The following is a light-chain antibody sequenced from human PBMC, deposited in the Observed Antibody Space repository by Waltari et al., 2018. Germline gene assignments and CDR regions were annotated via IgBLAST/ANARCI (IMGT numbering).Light chain of an antibody. J-gene: IGLJ2*01. CDR3: SSYAGSNIVV. CDR2: EVT. CDR1: SSDVGGYNY. V-gene: IGLV2-8*01. Sequence: QSALSQPPSASGSPGQSVTISCPGTSSDVGGYNYVSWYQQHPGKAPKFVIYEVTNRPSGVPDRFSGSKSGNTASLTVSGLQAEDEADYYCSSYAGSNIVVFGGGTKLTVL.